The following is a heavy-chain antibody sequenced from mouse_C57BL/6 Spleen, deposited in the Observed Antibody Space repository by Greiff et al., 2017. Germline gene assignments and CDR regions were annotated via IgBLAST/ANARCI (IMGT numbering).Heavy chain of an antibody. CDR1: GYTFTYYT. J-gene: IGHJ3*01. CDR2: INPSSGYT. Sequence: VQLQQSGAELARPGASVKMSCKASGYTFTYYTMNWVKQRPGKGLEWIGYINPSSGYTKYNQKFKDKATLTADKSSSTAYMQLSSLTSEDSAVYYCARSDFGWFAYWGQGTLVTVSA. CDR3: ARSDFGWFAY. V-gene: IGHV1-4*01.